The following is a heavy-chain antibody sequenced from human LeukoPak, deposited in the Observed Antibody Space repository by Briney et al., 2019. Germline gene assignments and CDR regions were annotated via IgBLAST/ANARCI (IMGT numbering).Heavy chain of an antibody. J-gene: IGHJ4*02. CDR2: INSDASST. D-gene: IGHD5-24*01. CDR3: AVSGDGHNYFDY. V-gene: IGHV3-74*01. Sequence: PGGSLRLSCAASGFTFSRYWMHWVRQAPGKGLVWVSRINSDASSTSYADSVKGRFTISRDNAKSTLYLQMNSLRAEDTAVYYCAVSGDGHNYFDYRGQGTLVTVSS. CDR1: GFTFSRYW.